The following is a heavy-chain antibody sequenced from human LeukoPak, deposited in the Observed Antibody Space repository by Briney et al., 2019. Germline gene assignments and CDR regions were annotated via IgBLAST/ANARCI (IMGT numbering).Heavy chain of an antibody. CDR2: ISAYNGNT. CDR3: ARVHTGDDFWSGYFAPENWFDP. V-gene: IGHV1-18*04. J-gene: IGHJ5*02. D-gene: IGHD3-3*01. CDR1: GYTFTGYY. Sequence: ASVTVSCKASGYTFTGYYMHWVRQAPGQGLEWMGWISAYNGNTNYAQKLQGRVTMTTDTSTSTAYMELRSLRSDDTAVYYCARVHTGDDFWSGYFAPENWFDPWGQGTLVTVSS.